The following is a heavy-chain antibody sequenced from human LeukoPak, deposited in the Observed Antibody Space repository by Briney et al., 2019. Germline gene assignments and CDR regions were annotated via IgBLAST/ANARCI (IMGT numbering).Heavy chain of an antibody. Sequence: SGPTLSHPPPPLSLSSIFTGSAPGTSGVGVGWIRQAPVKALERLALIYLDGDDRYTPSPKSRPTITKDTTKNQAVLTLTKMDHAVRAADSATYISARHEAELNLDSFDVWGQGTLVTVSS. D-gene: IGHD3-10*01. CDR2: IYLDGDD. V-gene: IGHV2-5*02. CDR3: TYISARHEAELNLDSFDV. CDR1: GSAPGTSGVG. J-gene: IGHJ3*01.